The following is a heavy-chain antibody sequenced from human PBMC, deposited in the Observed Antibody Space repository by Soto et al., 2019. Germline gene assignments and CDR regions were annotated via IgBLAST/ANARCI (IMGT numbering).Heavy chain of an antibody. CDR1: GFTFSSYS. J-gene: IGHJ4*02. D-gene: IGHD3-22*01. V-gene: IGHV3-21*01. CDR2: ISSSSYI. CDR3: ARAHLPDSSGYYPRRLPVDY. Sequence: GGSLRLSCAASGFTFSSYSMSLVCQAPGKGLEWVSSISSSSYIYYADSVKGRFTISRDNAKNSLYLQMNSLRAEDTAVYYCARAHLPDSSGYYPRRLPVDYWGQGTLVTVSS.